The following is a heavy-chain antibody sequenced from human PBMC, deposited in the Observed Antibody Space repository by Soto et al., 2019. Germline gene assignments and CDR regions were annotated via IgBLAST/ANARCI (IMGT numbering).Heavy chain of an antibody. J-gene: IGHJ1*01. CDR3: AKDAVSRDGVWLAHD. CDR2: LYGSGGGI. D-gene: IGHD5-12*01. CDR1: GFSFSDYA. V-gene: IGHV3-23*01. Sequence: GGSLRVSCAASGFSFSDYAMIWVRQAPGKGLEWVSGLYGSGGGIHYADSVKGRFTISRDNYANSVYLQMNSLRVEDTAIYYCAKDAVSRDGVWLAHDWGQGTVVTVSS.